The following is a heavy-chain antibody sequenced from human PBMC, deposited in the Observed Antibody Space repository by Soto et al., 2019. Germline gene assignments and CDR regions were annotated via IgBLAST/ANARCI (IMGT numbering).Heavy chain of an antibody. CDR3: ARVMVRGVIIWFDP. CDR1: GGSFSGYY. Sequence: SETLSLTCAVYGGSFSGYYWSWIRQPPGKGLEWIGEINHSGSTNYNPSLKSRDNISVDTSKNQFSLKLSSVTAADTAVYYCARVMVRGVIIWFDPWGQGTLVTVSS. J-gene: IGHJ5*02. CDR2: INHSGST. V-gene: IGHV4-34*01. D-gene: IGHD3-10*01.